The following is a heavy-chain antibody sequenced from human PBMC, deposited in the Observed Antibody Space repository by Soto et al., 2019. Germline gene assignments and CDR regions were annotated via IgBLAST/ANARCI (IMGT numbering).Heavy chain of an antibody. D-gene: IGHD3-22*01. CDR3: ARGFTMIVVVPFDP. CDR2: IYYSGST. J-gene: IGHJ5*02. V-gene: IGHV4-59*01. CDR1: GGSISSYY. Sequence: SETLSLTCTVSGGSISSYYWSWIRQPPGKGLEWIGYIYYSGSTNYNPSLKSRVTISVDTSKNQFSLKLSSVTAADTAVYYCARGFTMIVVVPFDPWGQGTLVTVSS.